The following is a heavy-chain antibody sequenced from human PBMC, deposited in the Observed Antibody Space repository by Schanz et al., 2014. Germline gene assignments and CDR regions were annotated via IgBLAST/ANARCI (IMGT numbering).Heavy chain of an antibody. CDR3: AKEKGDCSSTSCSYYFDY. V-gene: IGHV3-21*01. J-gene: IGHJ4*02. CDR2: ISSSSDYI. D-gene: IGHD2-2*01. Sequence: EVQLVESGGGLVQPGGSLRLSCAASGFTFSSYWMHWVRQAPGKGLVWISFISSSSDYINYADSVKGRFTISRDNSKNTLYLQMNSLRAEDTAVYYCAKEKGDCSSTSCSYYFDYWGQGTLVTVSS. CDR1: GFTFSSYW.